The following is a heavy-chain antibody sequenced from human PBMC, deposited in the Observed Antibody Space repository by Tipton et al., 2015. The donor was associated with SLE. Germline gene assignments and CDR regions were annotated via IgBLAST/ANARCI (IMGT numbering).Heavy chain of an antibody. CDR1: GGSFSGYY. CDR2: INHSGST. CDR3: ARGLMVRGVKVDY. D-gene: IGHD3-10*01. J-gene: IGHJ4*02. Sequence: GLVKPSETLSLTCAVYGGSFSGYYWSWIRQPPGKGLEWIGEINHSGSTNYNPSLKSRVTISVDTSKNQFSLKLSSVTAADTAVYYCARGLMVRGVKVDYWGQGTLVTVSS. V-gene: IGHV4-34*01.